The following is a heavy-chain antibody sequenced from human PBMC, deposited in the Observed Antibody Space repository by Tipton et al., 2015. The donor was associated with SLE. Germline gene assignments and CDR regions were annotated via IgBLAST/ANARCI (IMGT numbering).Heavy chain of an antibody. CDR3: ARRGYIYGGGYFVL. CDR1: GGSIGSSSSS. CDR2: IYFSGST. D-gene: IGHD5-18*01. Sequence: TLSLTCIVSGGSIGSSSSSWAGTRQSPNKGLEWIESIYFSGSTHYNQSLESRVTISVDTSKSHFSLGLSSVTAADTAVYCFARRGYIYGGGYFVLWGRGIQVIVSS. V-gene: IGHV4-39*07. J-gene: IGHJ2*01.